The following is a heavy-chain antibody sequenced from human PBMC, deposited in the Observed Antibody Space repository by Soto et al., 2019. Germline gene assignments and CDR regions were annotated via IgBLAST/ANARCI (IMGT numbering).Heavy chain of an antibody. CDR3: ATVDRSVALVGWFDP. Sequence: QVNLVQSGAEVKKPGSSVKVSCKLSGGTFSSYVIIWVRQAPGQGLEWMGGIIPVSGTANYAQKFQGRVTISADADTNTAYMELSSLRFDDTAVYYCATVDRSVALVGWFDPWGQGTLVTVSS. J-gene: IGHJ5*02. CDR2: IIPVSGTA. CDR1: GGTFSSYV. V-gene: IGHV1-69*01. D-gene: IGHD2-15*01.